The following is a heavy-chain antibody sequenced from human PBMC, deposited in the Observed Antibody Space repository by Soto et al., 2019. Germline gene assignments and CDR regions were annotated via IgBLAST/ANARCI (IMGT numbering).Heavy chain of an antibody. D-gene: IGHD3-3*01. J-gene: IGHJ4*02. V-gene: IGHV5-51*03. CDR3: ARRFESDDFWSGYPYYFDY. CDR2: IYPGDSDT. CDR1: GYSFTSYW. Sequence: EVQLVQSGAEVKKPGESLKISCKGSGYSFTSYWIGWVRQMPGKGLEWMGIIYPGDSDTRYSPSFQGQVTISADKSISTAYLQWSSLKASDTAMYYCARRFESDDFWSGYPYYFDYWGQGTLVTVSS.